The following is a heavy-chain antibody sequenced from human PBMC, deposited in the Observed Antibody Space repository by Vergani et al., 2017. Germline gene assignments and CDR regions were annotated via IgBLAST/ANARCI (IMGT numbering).Heavy chain of an antibody. D-gene: IGHD3-22*01. CDR3: ARGSYYYDSSGYYFDY. CDR2: IIPIFGTA. J-gene: IGHJ4*02. Sequence: QVQLVQSGAEVKKPGSSVKVSCKASGGTFSSYAISWVRQAPGQGLEWMGGIIPIFGTANYAQKFQGRVTITADESTSTAYMELSSLRPEDTAVYYCARGSYYYDSSGYYFDYWGQGTLVTVSS. CDR1: GGTFSSYA. V-gene: IGHV1-69*12.